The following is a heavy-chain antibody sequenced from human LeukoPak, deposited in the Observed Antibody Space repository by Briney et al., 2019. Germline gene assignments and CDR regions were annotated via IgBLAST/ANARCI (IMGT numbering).Heavy chain of an antibody. Sequence: ASVKVSCKASGYIFSDYYIHWVRQAPGQGLEWIGWISTYNGNTNYAQSLQGRLTLTTDTSTNTAYMELRSLRSDDTAVYYCARERDTALAPYFDYWGQGTLVTVSS. D-gene: IGHD5-18*01. V-gene: IGHV1-18*04. CDR1: GYIFSDYY. J-gene: IGHJ4*02. CDR2: ISTYNGNT. CDR3: ARERDTALAPYFDY.